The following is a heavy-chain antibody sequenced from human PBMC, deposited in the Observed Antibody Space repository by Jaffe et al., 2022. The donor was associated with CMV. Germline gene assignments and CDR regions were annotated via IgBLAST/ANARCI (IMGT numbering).Heavy chain of an antibody. V-gene: IGHV1-69*01. CDR3: ARVRQWLVHDPLGGWFDP. CDR2: IIPIFGTA. CDR1: GGTFSSYA. J-gene: IGHJ5*02. Sequence: QVQLVQSGAEVKKPGSSVKVSCKASGGTFSSYAISWVRQAPGQGLEWMGGIIPIFGTANYAQKFQGRVTITADESTSTAYMELSSLRSEDTAVYYCARVRQWLVHDPLGGWFDPWGQGTLVTVSS. D-gene: IGHD6-19*01.